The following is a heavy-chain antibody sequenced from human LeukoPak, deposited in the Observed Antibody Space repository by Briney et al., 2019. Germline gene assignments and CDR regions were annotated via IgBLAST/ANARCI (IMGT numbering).Heavy chain of an antibody. CDR1: GFTFSSYW. CDR2: INSDGSST. CDR3: ARGMSVLRFLEWPQPEGYYYGMDV. Sequence: GGSLRLSCAASGFTFSSYWMHWVRQAPGKGLVWVSRINSDGSSTSYADSVKGRFTISRDNAKNTLHLQMNSLRAEDTAVYYCARGMSVLRFLEWPQPEGYYYGMDVWGQGTTVTVSS. J-gene: IGHJ6*02. V-gene: IGHV3-74*01. D-gene: IGHD3-3*01.